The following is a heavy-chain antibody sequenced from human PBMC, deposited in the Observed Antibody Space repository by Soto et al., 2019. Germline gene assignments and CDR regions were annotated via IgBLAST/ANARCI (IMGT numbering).Heavy chain of an antibody. J-gene: IGHJ5*02. V-gene: IGHV1-69*13. D-gene: IGHD3-10*01. CDR3: AREGFGPFNWFDP. CDR2: IIPIFGTA. CDR1: GCTFSSYA. Sequence: ASVKFSCKASGCTFSSYAISWVRQAPGQGLEWMGGIIPIFGTANYAQKFQGRVTITADESTSTAYMELSSLRSEDTAVYYCAREGFGPFNWFDPWGQGTLVTVS.